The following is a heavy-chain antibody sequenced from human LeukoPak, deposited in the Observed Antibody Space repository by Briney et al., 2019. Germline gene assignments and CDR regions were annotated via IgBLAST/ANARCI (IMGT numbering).Heavy chain of an antibody. CDR2: IIPIFGTA. Sequence: SVKVSCKASGGTFSSYAISWVRQAPGQGLEWMGGIIPIFGTANYAQKFQGRVTITTDESTSTAYMELSSLRSEDTAVYYRARVTRGSSSALVYFDYWGQGTLVTVSS. J-gene: IGHJ4*02. CDR1: GGTFSSYA. V-gene: IGHV1-69*05. CDR3: ARVTRGSSSALVYFDY. D-gene: IGHD6-6*01.